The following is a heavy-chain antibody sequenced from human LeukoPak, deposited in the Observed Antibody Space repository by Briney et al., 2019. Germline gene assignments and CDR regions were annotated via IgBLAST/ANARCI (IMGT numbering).Heavy chain of an antibody. CDR3: AMLFYGGNSGDAFDI. D-gene: IGHD4-23*01. Sequence: GESLKISCKGSGYSFTCYWIGWVRQMPGKGLEWMGIIYPGDSDTRYSPSFQGQVTISADKSISTAYLQWSSLKASDTAMYYCAMLFYGGNSGDAFDIWGQGTMVTVSS. CDR1: GYSFTCYW. J-gene: IGHJ3*02. CDR2: IYPGDSDT. V-gene: IGHV5-51*01.